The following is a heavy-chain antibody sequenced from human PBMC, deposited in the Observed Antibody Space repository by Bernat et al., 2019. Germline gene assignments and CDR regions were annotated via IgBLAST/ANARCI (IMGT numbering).Heavy chain of an antibody. CDR2: IYYSGST. CDR1: GGPISSSSYY. D-gene: IGHD3-22*01. J-gene: IGHJ4*02. Sequence: QLQLQESGPGLVKPSETLSLTCTVSGGPISSSSYYWGWIRQPPGKGLEWIGSIYYSGSTYYNPSLKSRVTMSVDTSKNQFSLKLSSVTAADTAVYYCARSYDSSGYYYVDFGYWGQGTLVTVSS. CDR3: ARSYDSSGYYYVDFGY. V-gene: IGHV4-39*01.